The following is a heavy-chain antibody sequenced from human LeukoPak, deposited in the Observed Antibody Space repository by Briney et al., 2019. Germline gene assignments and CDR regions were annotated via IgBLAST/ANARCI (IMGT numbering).Heavy chain of an antibody. CDR1: GGTFSSYA. J-gene: IGHJ5*02. Sequence: SVKVSCKASGGTFSSYAISWVRQAPGQGLEWMGGIIPIFGTANYAQKFQGRVTITADESTSTAYMELSSLRSEDTAVYYCARDGPPICSGGSCYHSNWFDPWGQEPWSPSPQ. D-gene: IGHD2-15*01. CDR3: ARDGPPICSGGSCYHSNWFDP. V-gene: IGHV1-69*13. CDR2: IIPIFGTA.